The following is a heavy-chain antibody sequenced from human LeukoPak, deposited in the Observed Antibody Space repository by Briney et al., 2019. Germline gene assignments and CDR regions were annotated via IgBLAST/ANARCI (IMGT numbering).Heavy chain of an antibody. D-gene: IGHD6-13*01. V-gene: IGHV4-39*01. CDR2: IYYSGST. Sequence: SETLSLTCTVSGGSISSSSYYWGWIRQPPGKGLEWIGSIYYSGSTYYNPSLKSRVTISVDTSKNQFSLKLSSVTAADTAVYYCARIEIAAAGISYSDWGQGTLVTVSS. J-gene: IGHJ4*02. CDR1: GGSISSSSYY. CDR3: ARIEIAAAGISYSD.